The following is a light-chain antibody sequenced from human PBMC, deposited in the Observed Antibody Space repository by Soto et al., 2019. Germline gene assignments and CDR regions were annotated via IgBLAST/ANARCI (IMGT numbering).Light chain of an antibody. Sequence: QSVLTQPPSVSGAPGQRGTISFTGSSSNIGAGYDVHWYQQLPGTAPKLLIYGNSNRPSGVPDRFSGSKSGTSASLAITGLQAEDEADYYCQSYDSSLSGSDVVFGGGTKLTVL. CDR1: SSNIGAGYD. CDR3: QSYDSSLSGSDVV. J-gene: IGLJ2*01. V-gene: IGLV1-40*01. CDR2: GNS.